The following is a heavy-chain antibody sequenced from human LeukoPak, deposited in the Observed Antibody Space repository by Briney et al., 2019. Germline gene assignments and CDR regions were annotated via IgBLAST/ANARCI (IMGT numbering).Heavy chain of an antibody. Sequence: GESLQISCKGSGSSFTSYWIGWVRQMPGKGLEWMGIIYPGDSDTRYSPSFQGQVTISADKSISTAYLQWSSLKASDTAMYYCARMYYYDSSVNAFDIWGQGTMVTVSS. CDR2: IYPGDSDT. D-gene: IGHD3-22*01. CDR1: GSSFTSYW. V-gene: IGHV5-51*01. J-gene: IGHJ3*02. CDR3: ARMYYYDSSVNAFDI.